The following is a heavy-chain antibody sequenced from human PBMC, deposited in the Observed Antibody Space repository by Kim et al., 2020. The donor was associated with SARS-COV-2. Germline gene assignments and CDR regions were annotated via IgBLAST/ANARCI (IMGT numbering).Heavy chain of an antibody. CDR1: GGSFSGYY. CDR3: AGSDLAYCGGDCYSDPYWYFDL. D-gene: IGHD2-21*02. V-gene: IGHV4-34*01. CDR2: INHSGST. Sequence: SETLSLTCAVYGGSFSGYYWSWIRQPPGKGLEWIGEINHSGSTNYNPSLKSRVTISVDTSKNQFSLKLSSVTAADTAVYYCAGSDLAYCGGDCYSDPYWYFDLWGRGTLVTVSS. J-gene: IGHJ2*01.